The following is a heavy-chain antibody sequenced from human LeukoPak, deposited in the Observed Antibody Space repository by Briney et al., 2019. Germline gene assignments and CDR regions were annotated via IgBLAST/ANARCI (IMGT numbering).Heavy chain of an antibody. CDR2: INPNSGGT. CDR3: ARDPHLAVRGAY. J-gene: IGHJ4*02. Sequence: GASVKVSCKASGYTFTGYYMHWVRQAPRQGLEWMGWINPNSGGTNYAQKFQGRVTMTRDTSISTAYMELSRLRSDDTAVYYCARDPHLAVRGAYWGQGTLVTVSS. V-gene: IGHV1-2*02. D-gene: IGHD2-21*01. CDR1: GYTFTGYY.